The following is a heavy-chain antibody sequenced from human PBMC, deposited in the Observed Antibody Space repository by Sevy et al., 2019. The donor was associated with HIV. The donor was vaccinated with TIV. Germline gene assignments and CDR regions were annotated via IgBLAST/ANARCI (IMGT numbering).Heavy chain of an antibody. J-gene: IGHJ6*02. V-gene: IGHV3-33*01. D-gene: IGHD2-8*01. CDR1: GFTFRTYG. CDR2: IWYDGSTR. Sequence: GGYLRLSCAASGFTFRTYGMHWVRQAPGKGLEWVAVIWYDGSTRYYADSVKGRFTISRDNSKNTLYLQMNSLRDDDTAVYYCARLPWRDTYGGQVYYYGMDVWGHGTTVTVSS. CDR3: ARLPWRDTYGGQVYYYGMDV.